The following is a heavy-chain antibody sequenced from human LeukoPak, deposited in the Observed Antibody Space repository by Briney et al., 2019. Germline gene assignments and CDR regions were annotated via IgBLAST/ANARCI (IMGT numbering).Heavy chain of an antibody. V-gene: IGHV3-13*01. CDR1: GFTLGSHD. CDR2: ISSGFHT. Sequence: LAGGSLRLPCTASGFTLGSHDMHWVRQTTGEGLEWVAAISSGFHTFYAASVKGRFSVSRDDAKNSLYLQMNSLRAGDTALYYCVREARGYRYTYFDYWGQGTLVTVSS. D-gene: IGHD5-18*01. CDR3: VREARGYRYTYFDY. J-gene: IGHJ4*02.